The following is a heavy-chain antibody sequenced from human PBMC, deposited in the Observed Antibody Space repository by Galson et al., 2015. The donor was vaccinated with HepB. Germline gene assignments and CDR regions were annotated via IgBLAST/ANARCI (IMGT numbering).Heavy chain of an antibody. CDR3: AKDSGRMVQGVTPDAFDI. CDR1: GFTFSSYA. V-gene: IGHV3-23*01. D-gene: IGHD3-10*01. CDR2: ISDSGGST. J-gene: IGHJ3*02. Sequence: SLRLSCAASGFTFSSYAMSWVRQAPGKGLEWVSAISDSGGSTYYADSVKGRFTISRDNSKNTLYLQMNSLRAEDTAVYYCAKDSGRMVQGVTPDAFDIWGQGTMVTVSS.